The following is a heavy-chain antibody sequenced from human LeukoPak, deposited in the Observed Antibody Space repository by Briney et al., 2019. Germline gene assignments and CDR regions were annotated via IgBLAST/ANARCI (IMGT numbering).Heavy chain of an antibody. V-gene: IGHV3-74*01. D-gene: IGHD2-21*02. CDR2: VNNDGSGT. CDR3: AKERGVTYYFDY. Sequence: GGSLRLSCATSGFTFTNYWMHWVRQVPGKGLVWVARVNNDGSGTIYADSVKGRFTISRDNSKNTLYLQMNSLRAEDTAVYYCAKERGVTYYFDYWGQGTLVTVSS. J-gene: IGHJ4*02. CDR1: GFTFTNYW.